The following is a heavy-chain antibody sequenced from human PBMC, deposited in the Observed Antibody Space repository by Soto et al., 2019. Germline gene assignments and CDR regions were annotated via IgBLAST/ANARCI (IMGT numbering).Heavy chain of an antibody. CDR1: GFTFSSYG. J-gene: IGHJ4*02. CDR2: ISYDGSNK. D-gene: IGHD6-19*01. Sequence: PGGSLRLSCAASGFTFSSYGMHWVRQAPGKGLEWVAVISYDGSNKYYADSVKGRFTISRDNSKNTLYLQMNSLRAEDTAVYYCAKTFSGWLHYFDYWGQGTLVTVSS. V-gene: IGHV3-30*18. CDR3: AKTFSGWLHYFDY.